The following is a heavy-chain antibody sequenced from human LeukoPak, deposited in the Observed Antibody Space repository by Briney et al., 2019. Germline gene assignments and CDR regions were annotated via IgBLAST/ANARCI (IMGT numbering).Heavy chain of an antibody. D-gene: IGHD2-15*01. CDR3: AKDKDTPATAQPQRGYFES. CDR1: GFPFSGFG. J-gene: IGHJ4*02. Sequence: GGSLRLSCAASGFPFSGFGMHWVRQAPGKGLEWVAVIWYDGSHQYYADSVKGRFTISRDNSKNTLDLQMNSLRVEDTAVYFCAKDKDTPATAQPQRGYFESWGQGTLVTVSS. V-gene: IGHV3-33*06. CDR2: IWYDGSHQ.